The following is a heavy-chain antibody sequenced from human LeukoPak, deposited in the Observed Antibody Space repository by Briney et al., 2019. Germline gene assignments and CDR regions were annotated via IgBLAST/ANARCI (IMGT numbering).Heavy chain of an antibody. D-gene: IGHD5-12*01. J-gene: IGHJ4*02. Sequence: GASVKVSCKVSGYTLTELSMHWVRQAPGKGLEWMGGFDPEDGETIYAQKFQGRVTMTEDTSTDTAYMELSSLRSEDTAVYYCARWDRVDIAATNDDYWGQGTLVTVSS. CDR2: FDPEDGET. CDR1: GYTLTELS. CDR3: ARWDRVDIAATNDDY. V-gene: IGHV1-24*01.